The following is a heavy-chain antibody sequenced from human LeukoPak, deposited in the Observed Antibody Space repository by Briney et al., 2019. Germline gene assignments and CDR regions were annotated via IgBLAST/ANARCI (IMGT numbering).Heavy chain of an antibody. J-gene: IGHJ4*02. CDR2: ISAYNGNT. D-gene: IGHD5-18*01. CDR3: ARDKVTDTRYSYGVFDY. V-gene: IGHV1-18*01. CDR1: GYTFTSCG. Sequence: ASVKVSCKASGYTFTSCGISWVRQAPGQGLEWMGWISAYNGNTNYAQKLQGRVTMTTDTSTSTAYMELRSLRSDDTAVYYCARDKVTDTRYSYGVFDYWGQGTLVTVSS.